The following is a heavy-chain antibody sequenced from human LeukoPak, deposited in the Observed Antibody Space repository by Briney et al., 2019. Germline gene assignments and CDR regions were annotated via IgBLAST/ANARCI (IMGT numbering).Heavy chain of an antibody. CDR2: INPNSGGT. J-gene: IGHJ4*02. CDR1: GYTFTGYY. CDR3: ARTAMYYYDSSGYGLGGNYFDY. D-gene: IGHD3-22*01. Sequence: GASVTVSFKASGYTFTGYYMHWARQAPGQGLEWMGWINPNSGGTNYAQKFQGRVTTTRDTSISTAYMELSRLRSDDTAVYYCARTAMYYYDSSGYGLGGNYFDYWGQGTLVTVSS. V-gene: IGHV1-2*02.